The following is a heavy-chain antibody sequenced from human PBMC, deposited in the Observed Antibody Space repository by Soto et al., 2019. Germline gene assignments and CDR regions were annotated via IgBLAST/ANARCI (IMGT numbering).Heavy chain of an antibody. Sequence: QVQLVESAGGLVKPGGSLRLSCAASGFTFSDYYMSWIRQAPGKGLEWVSYISPSGGTIYYADSVKGRFTLSRDNAKNSLYLQMNSLRAEDTAVYHCVRVGYAYGNDPWGQGTLVAVSS. V-gene: IGHV3-11*01. J-gene: IGHJ5*02. CDR3: VRVGYAYGNDP. CDR1: GFTFSDYY. D-gene: IGHD3-10*01. CDR2: ISPSGGTI.